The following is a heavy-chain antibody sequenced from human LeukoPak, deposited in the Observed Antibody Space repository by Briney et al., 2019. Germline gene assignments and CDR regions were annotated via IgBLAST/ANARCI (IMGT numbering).Heavy chain of an antibody. D-gene: IGHD6-19*01. J-gene: IGHJ4*02. CDR1: GFTFSSYS. V-gene: IGHV3-21*01. CDR2: ISSSSSSI. Sequence: GGCLRLSCAASGFTFSSYSMNWVRQAPGKGLEWVSLISSSSSSIFYADSVKGRFTISRDSAKHSLYRQMNSLRGEDTAVYYCARPPPGGWYGSLDYWGQGTLVTVSS. CDR3: ARPPPGGWYGSLDY.